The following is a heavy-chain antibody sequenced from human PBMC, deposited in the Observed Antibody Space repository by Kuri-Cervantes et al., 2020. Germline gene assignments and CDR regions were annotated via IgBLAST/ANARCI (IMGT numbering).Heavy chain of an antibody. CDR2: ISSGSTYI. D-gene: IGHD4-17*01. Sequence: GESLKISCAASGFTFSSYRMNWVRQAPGKGLEWVSSISSGSTYIYYADSVKGRFTISRDNAKNSLYLQMNSLRAEDTAVYYCASSVTTGGGGGYWGQGTLVTVSS. V-gene: IGHV3-21*03. CDR3: ASSVTTGGGGGY. CDR1: GFTFSSYR. J-gene: IGHJ4*02.